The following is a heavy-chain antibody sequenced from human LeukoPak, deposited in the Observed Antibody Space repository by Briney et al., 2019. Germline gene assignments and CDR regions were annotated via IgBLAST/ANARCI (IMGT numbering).Heavy chain of an antibody. CDR1: GFTFSSYE. V-gene: IGHV3-48*03. CDR2: ISSSGSTI. D-gene: IGHD1-26*01. J-gene: IGHJ6*03. CDR3: ARDPYSGAYGNTYYYYMDV. Sequence: GGSLRLSCAASGFTFSSYEMNWVRQAPGKGLEWVSYISSSGSTIYYADSVKGRFTISRDNARNSLYLQMNSLTAEDTAVYYCARDPYSGAYGNTYYYYMDVWGKGTTVTISS.